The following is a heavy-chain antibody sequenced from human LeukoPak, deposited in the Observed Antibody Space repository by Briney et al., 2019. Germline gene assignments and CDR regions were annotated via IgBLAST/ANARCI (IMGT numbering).Heavy chain of an antibody. CDR2: LTGSGGNP. V-gene: IGHV3-23*01. D-gene: IGHD2-2*03. CDR3: AKGLDRFDP. CDR1: GLIFSSSA. Sequence: GESLRLSCAASGLIFSSSAMSWVRQAPGKGLQWVSGLTGSGGNPYYSDSVKGRFTISRDKSRNTMYLQMNSLRAEDTAVYYCAKGLDRFDPWGQGTLVTVSS. J-gene: IGHJ5*02.